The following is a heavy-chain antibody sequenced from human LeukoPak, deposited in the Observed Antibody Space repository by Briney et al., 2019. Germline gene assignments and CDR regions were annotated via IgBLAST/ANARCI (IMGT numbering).Heavy chain of an antibody. CDR3: ARTRYYYDSSGYYFPYYFAF. Sequence: PSETLSLTCTVSGGSIKNYYWSWIRQPPGKGLEWIGYIYYSGSTNYNPSLKSRVTISVDTSKNQFSLKLSSVTAADTAVYYCARTRYYYDSSGYYFPYYFAFWGQGTLVTVSS. J-gene: IGHJ4*02. CDR2: IYYSGST. V-gene: IGHV4-59*08. CDR1: GGSIKNYY. D-gene: IGHD3-22*01.